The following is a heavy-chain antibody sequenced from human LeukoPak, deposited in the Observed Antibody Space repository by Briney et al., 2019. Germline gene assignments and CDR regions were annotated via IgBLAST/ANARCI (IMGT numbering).Heavy chain of an antibody. V-gene: IGHV3-53*01. CDR2: IYSGGST. Sequence: PGGSLRLSCAASGFTFSSYAMSWVRQAPGKGLEWVSVIYSGGSTYYADSVKGRFTISRDNSKNTLYLQMNSLRAEDTAVYYCARGGTTVTSDYWGQGTLVTVSS. CDR1: GFTFSSYA. CDR3: ARGGTTVTSDY. J-gene: IGHJ4*02. D-gene: IGHD4-17*01.